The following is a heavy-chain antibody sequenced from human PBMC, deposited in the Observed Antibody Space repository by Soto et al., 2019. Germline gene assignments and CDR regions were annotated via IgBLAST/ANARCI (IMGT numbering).Heavy chain of an antibody. CDR1: GGSISSGGYY. CDR3: ARDERADGYFDL. J-gene: IGHJ2*01. V-gene: IGHV4-31*03. Sequence: QVQLQESGPGLVKPSQTLSLTCTVSGGSISSGGYYWSWIRQHPGKGLEWIGYIYYSGSTYYNPSLKSRVTISVDTSKNQYALKLSSVTAADTAVYSCARDERADGYFDLWGRGTLVTVSS. CDR2: IYYSGST.